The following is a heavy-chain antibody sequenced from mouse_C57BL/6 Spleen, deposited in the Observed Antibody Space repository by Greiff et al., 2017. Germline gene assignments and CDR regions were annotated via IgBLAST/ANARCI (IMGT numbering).Heavy chain of an antibody. D-gene: IGHD1-1*01. CDR1: GFTFSSYA. CDR2: ISSGGDYI. V-gene: IGHV5-9-1*02. Sequence: EVKVVESGAGLVKPGGSLKLSCAASGFTFSSYAMSWVRQTPEKRLEWVAYISSGGDYIYYADTVKGRFTISRDNARNTLYMQMSSLTSEDTAVYYWKRDRVTTVVEGVFAYWGQGTLVTVSA. J-gene: IGHJ3*01. CDR3: KRDRVTTVVEGVFAY.